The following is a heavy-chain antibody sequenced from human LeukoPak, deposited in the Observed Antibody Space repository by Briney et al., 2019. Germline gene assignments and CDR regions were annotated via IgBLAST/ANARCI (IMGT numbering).Heavy chain of an antibody. V-gene: IGHV3-48*04. J-gene: IGHJ4*02. Sequence: PGGSLRLSCAASGFTFSSYSMNWVRQAPGKGLEWVSYISSSSSTIYYADSVKGRFTISRDNAKNSLYLQMNSLRAEDTAVYYCARSYCSGGSCYGELRYWGQGTLVTVS. CDR1: GFTFSSYS. CDR3: ARSYCSGGSCYGELRY. CDR2: ISSSSSTI. D-gene: IGHD2-15*01.